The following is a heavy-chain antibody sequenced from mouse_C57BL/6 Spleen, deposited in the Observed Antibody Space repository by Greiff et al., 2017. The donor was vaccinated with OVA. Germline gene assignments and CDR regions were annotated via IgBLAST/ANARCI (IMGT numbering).Heavy chain of an antibody. J-gene: IGHJ1*03. CDR3: ARRLGHFDV. D-gene: IGHD3-3*01. V-gene: IGHV1-69*01. CDR2: IDPSDSYT. Sequence: QVQLQQPGAELVMPGASVKLSCKASGYTFTSYWMHWVKQRPGPGLEWIGEIDPSDSYTNYNQKFKGKSTLTVDRSSSTAYMQLSSLTSEDSAVYYCARRLGHFDVWGTGTTVTVSS. CDR1: GYTFTSYW.